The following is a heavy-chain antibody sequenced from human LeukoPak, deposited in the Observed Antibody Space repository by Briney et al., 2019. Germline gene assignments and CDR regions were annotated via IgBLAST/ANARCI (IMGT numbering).Heavy chain of an antibody. Sequence: SETLSLTGTVSGYSISSGYYWGWIRQPPGKGLEWIGSIYHSGSTYYNPSLKSRVTISVDTSKNQFSLKLSSVTAADTAVYYCARAYSGSYPYYYYGMDVWGQGTTVTVSS. CDR3: ARAYSGSYPYYYYGMDV. CDR1: GYSISSGYY. D-gene: IGHD3-10*01. CDR2: IYHSGST. V-gene: IGHV4-38-2*02. J-gene: IGHJ6*02.